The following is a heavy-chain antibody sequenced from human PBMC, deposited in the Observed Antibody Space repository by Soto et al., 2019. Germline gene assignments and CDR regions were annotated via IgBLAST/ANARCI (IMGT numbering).Heavy chain of an antibody. J-gene: IGHJ5*02. V-gene: IGHV4-30-4*01. CDR3: ARDSRAAAGTCRFDP. Sequence: PSETLSLTCTVSGGSISSGDYYWSWIRQPPGKGLEWIGYIYYSGSTYYNPSLKSRVNISVDTSKNQFSLKLSSVTAADTAVYYCARDSRAAAGTCRFDPWGQGTLVTVSS. CDR1: GGSISSGDYY. D-gene: IGHD6-13*01. CDR2: IYYSGST.